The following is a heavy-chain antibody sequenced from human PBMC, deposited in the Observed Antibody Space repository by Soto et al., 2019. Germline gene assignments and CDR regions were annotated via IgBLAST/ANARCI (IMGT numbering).Heavy chain of an antibody. CDR2: TYYRSKWYN. CDR1: GDSVSSNSAA. V-gene: IGHV6-1*01. D-gene: IGHD6-19*01. J-gene: IGHJ4*02. Sequence: QVQLQQSGPGLVKPSQTLSLTCAISGDSVSSNSAAWNWIRQSPSRGLEWLGRTYYRSKWYNDYAVSAKSRITINPDTSKNQFSLQLNSVTPEDTAVYYCARVISSGWYPVGGNFDYWGQGTLVTVSS. CDR3: ARVISSGWYPVGGNFDY.